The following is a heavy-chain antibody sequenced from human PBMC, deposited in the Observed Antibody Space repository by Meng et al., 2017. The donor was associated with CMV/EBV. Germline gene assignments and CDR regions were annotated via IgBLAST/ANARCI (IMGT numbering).Heavy chain of an antibody. CDR1: GFSLSTSGVG. Sequence: QITLKESGSTLVKPNQTLPLTCPFSGFSLSTSGVGVGWIRQPPGKALEWLALIYWDDDKRYSPSLKSRLTITKDTSKNQVVLTMTNMDPVDTATYYCARIAAAGRFDYWGQGTLVTVSS. CDR2: IYWDDDK. J-gene: IGHJ4*02. V-gene: IGHV2-5*02. D-gene: IGHD6-13*01. CDR3: ARIAAAGRFDY.